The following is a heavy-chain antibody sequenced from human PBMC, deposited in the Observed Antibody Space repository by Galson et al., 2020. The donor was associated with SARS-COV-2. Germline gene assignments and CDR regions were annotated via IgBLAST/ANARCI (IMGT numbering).Heavy chain of an antibody. CDR3: ATASAMLRGWFDP. V-gene: IGHV1-24*01. CDR1: GYTITELS. J-gene: IGHJ5*02. CDR2: FDPEDGET. D-gene: IGHD2-2*01. Sequence: ASVKVSCKVSGYTITELSMHWVRQAPGKGLEWMGGFDPEDGETIYAQKFQGRVTMTEDTSTDTAYMELSSLRSEDTAVYYCATASAMLRGWFDPWGQGTLVTVSS.